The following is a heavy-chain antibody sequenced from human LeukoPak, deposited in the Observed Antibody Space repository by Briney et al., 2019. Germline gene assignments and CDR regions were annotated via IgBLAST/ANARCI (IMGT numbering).Heavy chain of an antibody. CDR2: IYRSGST. V-gene: IGHV4-39*02. CDR3: ARRKSTMPEYYFDY. CDR1: GDSISSSTYY. J-gene: IGHJ4*02. Sequence: SETLSLTCNVSGDSISSSTYYWGWIRQPPGKGLEWIANIYRSGSTNYNPSLKSRVTISVDTSKNHFSLQLTSVTAEDTAVYYCARRKSTMPEYYFDYWGQGTLVTVSS. D-gene: IGHD2-2*01.